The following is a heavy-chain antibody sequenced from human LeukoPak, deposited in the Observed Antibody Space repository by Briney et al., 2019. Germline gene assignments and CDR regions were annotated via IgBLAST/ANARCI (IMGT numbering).Heavy chain of an antibody. V-gene: IGHV4-59*01. CDR2: IYYSGST. D-gene: IGHD6-13*01. CDR1: GGSISSYY. Sequence: KPSETLSLTCTVSGGSISSYYWSWIRQPPGKGLEWIGYIYYSGSTNYNPSLKSRVTISVDTSKNQFSLKLSSVTAADTAVYYCARGGGHSSSWYQAVRWFDPWGQGTLVTVSS. J-gene: IGHJ5*02. CDR3: ARGGGHSSSWYQAVRWFDP.